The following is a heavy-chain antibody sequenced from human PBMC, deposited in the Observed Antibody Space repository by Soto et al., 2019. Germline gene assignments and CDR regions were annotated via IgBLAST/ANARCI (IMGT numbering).Heavy chain of an antibody. CDR1: GGTFSSYA. J-gene: IGHJ6*02. D-gene: IGHD2-2*01. Sequence: GASVKVSCKASGGTFSSYAISWVRQAPGQGLEWMGGIIPIFGTANYAQKFQGRVTITADESTSTAYMELSSLRSEDTAVYYCARGAMPPYYYYGMDVWGQGTTVTVSS. CDR2: IIPIFGTA. CDR3: ARGAMPPYYYYGMDV. V-gene: IGHV1-69*13.